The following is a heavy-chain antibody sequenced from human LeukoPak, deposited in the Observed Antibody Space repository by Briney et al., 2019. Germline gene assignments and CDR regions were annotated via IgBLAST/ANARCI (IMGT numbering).Heavy chain of an antibody. CDR1: GGTFSSYT. J-gene: IGHJ4*02. CDR3: ARDGYDFWSGPSYFDY. V-gene: IGHV1-69*04. D-gene: IGHD3-3*01. Sequence: SVKVSCKASGGTFSSYTISWVRQAPGQGLEWMGRIIPILGIANYAQKFQGRVTITAYKSTSTAYMELSSLRSEDTAVYYCARDGYDFWSGPSYFDYWGQGTLVTVSS. CDR2: IIPILGIA.